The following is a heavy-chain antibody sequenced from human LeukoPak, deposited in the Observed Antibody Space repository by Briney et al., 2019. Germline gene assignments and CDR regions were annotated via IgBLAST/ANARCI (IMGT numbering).Heavy chain of an antibody. CDR3: ARDRYCSGGSCYSRHDY. CDR1: GYTFTSYG. Sequence: ASVKVSCKASGYTFTSYGISWVRQAPGQGLEWMGWISAYNGNTNYAQKLQGRVTMTTDTSTSTAYMELRSLRSDDTAVYYCARDRYCSGGSCYSRHDYWGQGTLVTVSS. V-gene: IGHV1-18*01. D-gene: IGHD2-15*01. CDR2: ISAYNGNT. J-gene: IGHJ4*02.